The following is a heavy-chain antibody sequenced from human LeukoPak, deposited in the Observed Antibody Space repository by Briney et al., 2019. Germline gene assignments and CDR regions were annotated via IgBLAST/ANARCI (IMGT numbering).Heavy chain of an antibody. CDR1: GFIFSDFW. V-gene: IGHV3-7*01. J-gene: IGHJ5*02. CDR2: MNQDGNEK. CDR3: ARDVDRRDDP. D-gene: IGHD3-9*01. Sequence: GGSLRLSCAASGFIFSDFWMTWVRQAPGKGREWVANMNQDGNEKRYVDSVKGRFTISRDNAKNLLFLQMNNMRVEDTGVYYCARDVDRRDDPWGQGILVTVSS.